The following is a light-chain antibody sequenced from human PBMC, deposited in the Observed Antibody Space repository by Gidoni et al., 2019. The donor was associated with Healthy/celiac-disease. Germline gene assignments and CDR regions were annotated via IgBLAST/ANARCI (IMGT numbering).Light chain of an antibody. V-gene: IGKV4-1*01. Sequence: DIVMTQSPDSLALSLGERATISCKSSQTVLYSSNNQNYLAWYQQKPGHPPKLLIYWASTRESGVPDRFSGSGSGTDFTLTISGLQAEDVAVYYCQQYYTTPRTFGQGTKVEIK. CDR2: WAS. J-gene: IGKJ1*01. CDR3: QQYYTTPRT. CDR1: QTVLYSSNNQNY.